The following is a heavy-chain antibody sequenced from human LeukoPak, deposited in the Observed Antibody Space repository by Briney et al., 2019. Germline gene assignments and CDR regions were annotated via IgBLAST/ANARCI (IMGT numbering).Heavy chain of an antibody. CDR1: GFTFSSYW. D-gene: IGHD5-18*01. CDR2: IKQDGSEK. Sequence: GGSLRLSCAASGFTFSSYWMTWVRQAPGKGLEWVANIKQDGSEKYYVDSVKGRFTISRDNTKNSLYLQMNSLRAEDTAVYYCARGRTWIRLTSIQGGGQGTLVTVSS. CDR3: ARGRTWIRLTSIQG. V-gene: IGHV3-7*04. J-gene: IGHJ4*02.